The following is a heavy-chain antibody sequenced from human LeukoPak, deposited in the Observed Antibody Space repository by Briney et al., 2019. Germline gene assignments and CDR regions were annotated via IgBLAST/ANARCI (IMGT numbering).Heavy chain of an antibody. J-gene: IGHJ4*02. D-gene: IGHD6-19*01. CDR2: IKQDGSEK. Sequence: GGSLRLSCAASGFTFSRFWMSWVREATGKGLEWLAKIKQDGSEKYYVDSVKGRFTISRDNAKNSLYLQMNSLRAEDTAVYYCAREGAVVGDYWGQGTLVTVSS. V-gene: IGHV3-7*01. CDR1: GFTFSRFW. CDR3: AREGAVVGDY.